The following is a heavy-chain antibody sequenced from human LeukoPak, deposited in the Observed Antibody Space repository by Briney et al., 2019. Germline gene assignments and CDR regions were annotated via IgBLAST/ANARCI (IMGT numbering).Heavy chain of an antibody. V-gene: IGHV3-21*05. D-gene: IGHD5-18*01. CDR2: ISSSSSPI. CDR1: GFTFSSYS. Sequence: GGSLRLSCAASGFTFSSYSMNWVRQAPGKGLEWVSYISSSSSPIYYADSVKGRFTISRDNAKNSLYLRMNSLRAEDTAVYYCARGYSYGSFGYWGQGTLVTVSS. J-gene: IGHJ4*02. CDR3: ARGYSYGSFGY.